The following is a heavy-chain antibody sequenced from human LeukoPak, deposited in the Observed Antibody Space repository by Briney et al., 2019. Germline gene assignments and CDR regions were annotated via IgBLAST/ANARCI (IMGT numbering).Heavy chain of an antibody. J-gene: IGHJ6*03. D-gene: IGHD1-14*01. CDR3: ARGLRTGYYYYSYYMDV. V-gene: IGHV4-61*02. CDR2: IYTSGST. Sequence: SQTLSLTCTVSGGSISSGSYYWSWIRQPAGKGLEWIGRIYTSGSTNYNPSLKSRVTISVDTSKNQFSLKLSSVTAADTAVYYCARGLRTGYYYYSYYMDVWGKGPTVTSP. CDR1: GGSISSGSYY.